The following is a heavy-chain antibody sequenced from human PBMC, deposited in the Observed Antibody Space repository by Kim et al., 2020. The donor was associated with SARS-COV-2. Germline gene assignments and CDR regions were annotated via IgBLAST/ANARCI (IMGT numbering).Heavy chain of an antibody. J-gene: IGHJ4*02. V-gene: IGHV4-34*01. D-gene: IGHD2-2*01. CDR3: ARQWGSTSCIDY. Sequence: SETLSLTCAVYGGSFSGYYWSWIRQPPGKGLEWIGEINHSGSTNYNPSLKSRVTISVDTSKNQFSLKLSSVTAADTAVYYCARQWGSTSCIDYWGQGTLVTVSS. CDR2: INHSGST. CDR1: GGSFSGYY.